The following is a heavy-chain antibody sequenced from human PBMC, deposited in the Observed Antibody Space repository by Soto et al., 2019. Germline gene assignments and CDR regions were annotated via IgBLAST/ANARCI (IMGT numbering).Heavy chain of an antibody. CDR2: IYYSGST. J-gene: IGHJ2*01. CDR3: ARDPFGDPRYFGL. CDR1: GGSISSGGYY. V-gene: IGHV4-31*03. Sequence: QVQLQESGPGLVKPSQTLSLTCTVSGGSISSGGYYWSWIRQHPGKGLEWIGYIYYSGSTYYNPSLKSRVXXSXDXXKNQFSLKLSSVTAADTAVYYCARDPFGDPRYFGLWGRGTLVTVSS. D-gene: IGHD2-21*02.